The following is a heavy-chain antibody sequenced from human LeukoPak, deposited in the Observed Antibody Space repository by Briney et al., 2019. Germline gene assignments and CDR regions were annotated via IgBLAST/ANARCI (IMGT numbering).Heavy chain of an antibody. V-gene: IGHV4-39*07. D-gene: IGHD2-15*01. Sequence: SETLSLTCTVSGGSISWTSYYWGWIRQPPGKGLEWIGSFSYSANSYYNPSLKSRVTISADTSKNQFSLKLSSVTAADTAVYYCARGYCSGGSRVDYWGQGTLVTVSS. CDR3: ARGYCSGGSRVDY. J-gene: IGHJ4*02. CDR1: GGSISWTSYY. CDR2: FSYSANS.